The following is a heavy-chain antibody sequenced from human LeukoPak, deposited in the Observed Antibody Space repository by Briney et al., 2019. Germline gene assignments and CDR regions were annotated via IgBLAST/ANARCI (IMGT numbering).Heavy chain of an antibody. D-gene: IGHD3-10*01. V-gene: IGHV1-69*13. CDR2: ILPVFGTS. CDR3: ARDHRGFYYGSGNYYYLDV. Sequence: SVKVSCKASGGTYNNYAITWVRQAPGQGLEWVGGILPVFGTSNYAQRFQGRVTITADESTGTTYMELSSLRSEDTAVYYCARDHRGFYYGSGNYYYLDVGGKGTTVTVSS. CDR1: GGTYNNYA. J-gene: IGHJ6*03.